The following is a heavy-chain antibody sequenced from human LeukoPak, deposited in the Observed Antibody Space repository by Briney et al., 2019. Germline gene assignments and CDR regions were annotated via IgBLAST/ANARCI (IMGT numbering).Heavy chain of an antibody. CDR2: ISYDGVHK. CDR3: ARDEFDGYNLGPSIY. Sequence: PGRSLRLSCAASGFTFRNYAMHWVRQTPDKGLEWVAVISYDGVHKNYADSVKGRFTISRDDPKNTLYLQMNSLRTEDTGLYYCARDEFDGYNLGPSIYWGQGTLVTVSS. D-gene: IGHD5-24*01. V-gene: IGHV3-30*04. CDR1: GFTFRNYA. J-gene: IGHJ4*02.